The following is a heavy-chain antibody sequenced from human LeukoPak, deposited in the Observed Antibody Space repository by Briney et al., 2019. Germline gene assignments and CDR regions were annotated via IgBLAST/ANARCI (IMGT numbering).Heavy chain of an antibody. V-gene: IGHV3-23*01. D-gene: IGHD6-19*01. CDR2: IVGSNGKT. J-gene: IGHJ4*02. CDR3: ARKSPPGIAVAGYYFDY. Sequence: GGSLRLSCAASGFTFSTYTMHWVRQAPGKGLDWVSGIVGSNGKTYYADSVKGRFTISRDNSKNTLYLQMNSLRAEDTAVYYCARKSPPGIAVAGYYFDYWGQGTLVTVSS. CDR1: GFTFSTYT.